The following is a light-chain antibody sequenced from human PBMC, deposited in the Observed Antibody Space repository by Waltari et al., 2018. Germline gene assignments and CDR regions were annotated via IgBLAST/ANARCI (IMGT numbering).Light chain of an antibody. V-gene: IGLV6-57*03. CDR1: SRSIGSNY. CDR2: EGN. J-gene: IGLJ3*02. Sequence: FMLTQPHSASESPGQTVTIPCTRNSRSIGSNYVQWYQQRPGSAPTTVIYEGNQRPSGVPDRFSGSIYSSSNSASLTISGLKTEDEADYYCQSYGSSNQVFGGGTRLTVL. CDR3: QSYGSSNQV.